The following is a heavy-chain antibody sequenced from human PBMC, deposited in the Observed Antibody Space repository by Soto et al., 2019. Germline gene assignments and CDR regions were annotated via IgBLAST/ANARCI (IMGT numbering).Heavy chain of an antibody. V-gene: IGHV5-51*01. CDR3: ARQSKNDYCSGGSCYYYYYMDV. J-gene: IGHJ6*03. CDR1: GYSFTSYW. Sequence: GESLKISCKGSGYSFTSYWIGWVRQMPGKGLEWMGIIYPGDSDTRYSPSFQGQVTISADKSISTAYLQWSSLKASDTAMYYCARQSKNDYCSGGSCYYYYYMDVWGKGTTVTVSS. D-gene: IGHD2-15*01. CDR2: IYPGDSDT.